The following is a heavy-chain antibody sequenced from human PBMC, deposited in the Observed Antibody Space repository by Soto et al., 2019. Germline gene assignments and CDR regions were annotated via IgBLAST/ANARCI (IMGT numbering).Heavy chain of an antibody. CDR3: ARDDGYSFY. Sequence: GGSLRLSCAASGFTFSSYGMHWVRQAPGKGLGWVAVIWYDGSNKYYADSVKGRFTISRDNSKNTLYLQMNSLRAEDTAVYYCARDDGYSFYWGQGALVTVSS. CDR2: IWYDGSNK. J-gene: IGHJ4*02. V-gene: IGHV3-33*01. D-gene: IGHD5-18*01. CDR1: GFTFSSYG.